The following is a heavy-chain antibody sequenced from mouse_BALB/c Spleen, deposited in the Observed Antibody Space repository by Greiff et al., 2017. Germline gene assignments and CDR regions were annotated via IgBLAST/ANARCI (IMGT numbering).Heavy chain of an antibody. CDR2: IRNKANGYTT. CDR3: ARVAGYAMDD. V-gene: IGHV7-3*02. D-gene: IGHD1-1*01. CDR1: GFTFTDYY. Sequence: EVHLVESGGGLVQPGGSLRLSCATSGFTFTDYYMSWVRQPPGKALEWLGFIRNKANGYTTEYSASVKGRFTTSRDNSQSILYLQMNTLRAEDSATNYCARVAGYAMDDWGQGTSVTVSS. J-gene: IGHJ4*01.